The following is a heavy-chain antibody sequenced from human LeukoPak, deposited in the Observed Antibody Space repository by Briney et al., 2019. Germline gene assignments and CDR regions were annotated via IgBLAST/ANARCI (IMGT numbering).Heavy chain of an antibody. CDR1: GFSLSTSGVG. V-gene: IGHV2-5*02. Sequence: SGPTLVNPTQTLTLTCTFSGFSLSTSGVGVGWIRQPQGKALEWLALIYWDDDKRYRPSLKSRLTITKDTSKNQVVLTMTNIDPVDTGTYYCARSPAYYYESSGYYHYWGQGTLVTVSS. D-gene: IGHD3-22*01. CDR3: ARSPAYYYESSGYYHY. CDR2: IYWDDDK. J-gene: IGHJ4*02.